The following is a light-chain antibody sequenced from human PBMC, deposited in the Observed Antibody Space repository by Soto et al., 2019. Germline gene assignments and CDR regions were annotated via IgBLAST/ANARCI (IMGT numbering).Light chain of an antibody. Sequence: DIQMTQSPSILSASVGDRVTITCRASQRIDTWLAWYQQKPGTAPKLLIYKATILQSGAPSRFSGSGSGTEFTLAISSLEPDDFATYYCQQYETFSPWTFGQGTKVDIK. V-gene: IGKV1-5*03. CDR2: KAT. CDR1: QRIDTW. CDR3: QQYETFSPWT. J-gene: IGKJ1*01.